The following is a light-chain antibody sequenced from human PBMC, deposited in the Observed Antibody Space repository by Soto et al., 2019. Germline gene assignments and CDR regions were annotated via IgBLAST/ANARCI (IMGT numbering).Light chain of an antibody. J-gene: IGKJ4*01. CDR2: KAS. Sequence: DIQMTQYPSTLSASVGERVTITCRASQSISSWLAWYQQKPGKAPKLLIYKASALESRVPSRFSGSGSGTDFTLTISSLQPDDFATYYCQQYESYSPLTFGGGTKVDIK. V-gene: IGKV1-5*03. CDR1: QSISSW. CDR3: QQYESYSPLT.